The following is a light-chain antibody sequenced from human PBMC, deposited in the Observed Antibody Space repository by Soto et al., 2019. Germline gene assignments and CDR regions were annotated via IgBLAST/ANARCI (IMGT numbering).Light chain of an antibody. J-gene: IGKJ2*01. CDR2: KTS. Sequence: DIQMTQSPSTLSASVGDRVTITCRASQSFGRWLAWYQQKPGKAPELLIYKTSTLERGVPSRFSGSGPGTEFTLTISSLQPDDFATYYCQEYKTGPGYNFGQGTRLEIK. V-gene: IGKV1-5*03. CDR1: QSFGRW. CDR3: QEYKTGPGYN.